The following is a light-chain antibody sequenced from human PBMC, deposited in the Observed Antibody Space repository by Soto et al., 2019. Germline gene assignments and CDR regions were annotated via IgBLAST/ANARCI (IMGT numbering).Light chain of an antibody. CDR1: SSDVGSYNL. J-gene: IGLJ2*01. CDR2: EGS. V-gene: IGLV2-23*03. Sequence: SALTQPASVSGSPGQSITISCTGTSSDVGSYNLVSWYQQHPGKAPKLMIYEGSKRPSGVSNRFSGSKSGNTASLTISGLQAVDEADYYCCSYAGSSTFEFGGGTKLTVL. CDR3: CSYAGSSTFE.